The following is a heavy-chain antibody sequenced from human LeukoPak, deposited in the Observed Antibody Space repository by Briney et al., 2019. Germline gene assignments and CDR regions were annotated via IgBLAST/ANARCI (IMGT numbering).Heavy chain of an antibody. Sequence: SGGPLRLSCATSGFTFNSFGMHWVRQAPGKGLEWVAVIWYDGSNKYYADSVKGRFTISRDNSKNTLYLEMNSLRAEDTAVYYCAKDRMTSGTYFQFDYWGQGTLVTVSS. CDR1: GFTFNSFG. J-gene: IGHJ4*02. V-gene: IGHV3-33*06. CDR2: IWYDGSNK. CDR3: AKDRMTSGTYFQFDY. D-gene: IGHD1-26*01.